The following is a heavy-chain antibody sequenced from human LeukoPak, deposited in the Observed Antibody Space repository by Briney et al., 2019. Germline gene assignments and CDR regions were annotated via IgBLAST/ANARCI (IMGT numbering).Heavy chain of an antibody. CDR2: IYTSGST. CDR3: ARAQSSVWFGDSTFDP. J-gene: IGHJ5*02. D-gene: IGHD3-10*01. CDR1: GGSISSYY. V-gene: IGHV4-4*07. Sequence: SETLSLTCTVSGGSISSYYWSWIRQPAGKGLEWIGRIYTSGSTNYNPSLKSRVTISVDTSKNQFSLKLSSVTAADTAVYYCARAQSSVWFGDSTFDPWGQGTLVTVSS.